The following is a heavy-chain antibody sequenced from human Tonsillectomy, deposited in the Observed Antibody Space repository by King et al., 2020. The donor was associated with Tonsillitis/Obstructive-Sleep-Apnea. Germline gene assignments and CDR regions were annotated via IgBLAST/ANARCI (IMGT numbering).Heavy chain of an antibody. J-gene: IGHJ6*03. CDR3: ARHSYYGSVSYYLTYYYYMDV. D-gene: IGHD3-10*01. V-gene: IGHV4-59*08. CDR1: GGSISSYY. Sequence: VQLQESGPGLVKPSETLSLTCTVSGGSISSYYWSWIRQPPGKGLEWIGYIYYSGSTNYNPSLKSRVTISVDTSKNQFSLKLSSVTAADTAVYYCARHSYYGSVSYYLTYYYYMDVWGKGTTVTVSS. CDR2: IYYSGST.